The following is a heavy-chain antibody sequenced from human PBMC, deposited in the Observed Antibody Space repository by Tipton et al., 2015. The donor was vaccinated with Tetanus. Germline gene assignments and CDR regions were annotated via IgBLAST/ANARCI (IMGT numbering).Heavy chain of an antibody. CDR1: GASISSYY. D-gene: IGHD6-13*01. V-gene: IGHV4-59*01. CDR3: AGGGIAAAGGGLDY. J-gene: IGHJ4*02. CDR2: IYYSGST. Sequence: TLSLTCSVSGASISSYYWSWIRQPPGKGLEWIGYIYYSGSTNYNPSLKSRVTISVDTSKNQFSLKLSSVTAADTALYYCAGGGIAAAGGGLDYWGQGTLVTVSS.